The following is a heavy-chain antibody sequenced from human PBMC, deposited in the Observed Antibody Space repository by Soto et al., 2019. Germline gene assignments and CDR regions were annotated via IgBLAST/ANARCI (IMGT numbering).Heavy chain of an antibody. CDR3: ASCYDYPVKNWFDP. V-gene: IGHV4-39*01. CDR2: IYYSGST. J-gene: IGHJ5*02. CDR1: GGSISSSSYY. Sequence: SHTLSLTCTVSGGSISSSSYYWGWIRQPPGKGLEWIGSIYYSGSTYYNPSLKSRVTISVDTSKNQFSLKLSSVTAADTAVYYCASCYDYPVKNWFDPWGQGTLVTVSS. D-gene: IGHD2-2*01.